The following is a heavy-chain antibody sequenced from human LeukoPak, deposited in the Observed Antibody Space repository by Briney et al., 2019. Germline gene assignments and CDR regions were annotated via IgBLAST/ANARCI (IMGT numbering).Heavy chain of an antibody. CDR3: ARDLATIRNFDY. D-gene: IGHD5-24*01. J-gene: IGHJ4*02. CDR1: GSTFSSYS. V-gene: IGHV3-21*01. Sequence: GGSLRLSCAASGSTFSSYSMTWVRQAPGKGLEWVSSISSSSSYIYYADSVKGRFTISRDNAKNSLYLQMNSLRAEDTAVYYCARDLATIRNFDYWGQGTLVTVSS. CDR2: ISSSSSYI.